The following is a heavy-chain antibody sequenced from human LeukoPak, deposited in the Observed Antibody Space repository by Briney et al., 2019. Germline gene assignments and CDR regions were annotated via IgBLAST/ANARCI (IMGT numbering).Heavy chain of an antibody. V-gene: IGHV3-23*01. CDR1: GFTFSSYA. Sequence: GGSLRLSCAASGFTFSSYAMSWVRQAPGKGLEWVSAISGSGGSTYYADSVKGRFTISRDNSKNTLYLQMNGLRAEDTAVYYCAKDKEVLRFLEWLQYYFDYWGQGTLVTVSS. CDR3: AKDKEVLRFLEWLQYYFDY. CDR2: ISGSGGST. D-gene: IGHD3-3*01. J-gene: IGHJ4*02.